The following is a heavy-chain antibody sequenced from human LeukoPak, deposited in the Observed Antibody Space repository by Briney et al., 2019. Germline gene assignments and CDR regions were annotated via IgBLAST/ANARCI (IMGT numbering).Heavy chain of an antibody. D-gene: IGHD3-22*01. CDR3: AGNYHDSSGYYQFDY. CDR2: IYYSGST. J-gene: IGHJ4*02. V-gene: IGHV4-59*08. Sequence: SETLSLTCTVTGGSISSYYWSWIRQPPGKGLEWIGYIYYSGSTNYNPSLKSRVTISVDTSKNQFSLKLSSVTAADTAVYYCAGNYHDSSGYYQFDYWGQGTLVTVSS. CDR1: GGSISSYY.